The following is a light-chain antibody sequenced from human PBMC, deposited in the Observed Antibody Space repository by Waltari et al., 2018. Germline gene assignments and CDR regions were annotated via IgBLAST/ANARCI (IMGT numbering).Light chain of an antibody. CDR3: QVWDNAHAI. CDR1: NLKFKR. J-gene: IGLJ2*01. Sequence: SYDLTQPPSVSVALGEAATITCVGNNLKFKRVHWCRQRTGQAPVLVIFRDDNRPSGIPERFSASNSGNTATLNIARVQADDEADYYCQVWDNAHAIFGGGTKLTVL. V-gene: IGLV3-9*02. CDR2: RDD.